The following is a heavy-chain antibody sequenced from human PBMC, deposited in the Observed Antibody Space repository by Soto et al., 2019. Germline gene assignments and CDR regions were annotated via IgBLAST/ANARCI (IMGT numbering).Heavy chain of an antibody. Sequence: SETLSLTCTVSGGSISSYYWSWIRQPPGKGLEWIGSIYYSGSTYYNPSLKSRVTISVDTSKNQFSLKLSSVTAADTAVYYCASRIQRPYFDYWGQGTLVTVSS. J-gene: IGHJ4*02. CDR1: GGSISSYY. CDR3: ASRIQRPYFDY. CDR2: IYYSGST. V-gene: IGHV4-59*05.